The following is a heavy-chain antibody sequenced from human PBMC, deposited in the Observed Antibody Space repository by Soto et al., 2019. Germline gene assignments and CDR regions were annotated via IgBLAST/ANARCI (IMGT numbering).Heavy chain of an antibody. J-gene: IGHJ6*04. Sequence: QVQLVESGPEVKKPGASVKVSCKASGYTFNSYDINWVRQATGQGLEYVGWMNPNSGNTGYAQEFQGRVTMTTNTSISTAYMELSSLRSEDTAVYYCARGARYQVPKKGDEYYYVMDVWGKGTTVTVSS. V-gene: IGHV1-8*01. CDR1: GYTFNSYD. D-gene: IGHD2-2*01. CDR3: ARGARYQVPKKGDEYYYVMDV. CDR2: MNPNSGNT.